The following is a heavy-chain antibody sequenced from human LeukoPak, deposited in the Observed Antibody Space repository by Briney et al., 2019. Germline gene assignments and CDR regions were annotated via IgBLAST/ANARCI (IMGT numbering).Heavy chain of an antibody. CDR3: ARVDIVVVAGGIALDY. J-gene: IGHJ4*02. V-gene: IGHV3-7*01. Sequence: GGSLRLSCAASGFTFSSYWMSWVRQAPGKGLEWVTNIKQDGSEKHYVDSVKGRFTISRDNTKNSLFLQMNSLRAEDTAVYYCARVDIVVVAGGIALDYWGQGTLVTVSS. D-gene: IGHD2-2*02. CDR2: IKQDGSEK. CDR1: GFTFSSYW.